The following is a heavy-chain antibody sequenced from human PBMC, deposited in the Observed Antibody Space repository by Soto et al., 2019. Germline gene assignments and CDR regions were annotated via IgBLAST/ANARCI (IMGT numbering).Heavy chain of an antibody. J-gene: IGHJ6*02. Sequence: GGSLRLSCAASGFTFSSYAMHWVRQAPGKGLEWVAVISYDGSNKYYADSVKGRFTISRDNSKNTLYLQMNSLRAEDTAVYYCARGYCGGDCYSYHYYYGMHVRGQGTTVTVSS. CDR3: ARGYCGGDCYSYHYYYGMHV. CDR1: GFTFSSYA. CDR2: ISYDGSNK. V-gene: IGHV3-30-3*01. D-gene: IGHD2-21*02.